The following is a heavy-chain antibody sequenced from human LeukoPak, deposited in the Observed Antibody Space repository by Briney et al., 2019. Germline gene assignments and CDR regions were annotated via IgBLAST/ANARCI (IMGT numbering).Heavy chain of an antibody. Sequence: ASVKVSCKASGYTFTSYDINWVRQATGQGLEWMGWMNPNSGNTGYAQKFQGRVTMTRNTSISTAYMELSSLRSEDTAVYYCARSRSRRGTKKPYSSGWYYFDYWGQGTLVTVSS. CDR1: GYTFTSYD. CDR2: MNPNSGNT. CDR3: ARSRSRRGTKKPYSSGWYYFDY. D-gene: IGHD6-19*01. J-gene: IGHJ4*02. V-gene: IGHV1-8*01.